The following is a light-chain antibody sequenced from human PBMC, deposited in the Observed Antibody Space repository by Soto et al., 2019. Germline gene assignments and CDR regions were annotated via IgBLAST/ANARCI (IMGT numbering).Light chain of an antibody. J-gene: IGLJ1*01. CDR1: SSDVGGYNY. CDR2: DVS. V-gene: IGLV2-11*01. CDR3: CSYAGSYTFV. Sequence: QSALTQPRSVSGSPGQSVTISCTGTSSDVGGYNYVSWYQQHPGKAPKLTIYDVSNRPSWVPDRISGSKSGNTASLTISGLQAEYEADYYCCSYAGSYTFVVGTGTKLTVL.